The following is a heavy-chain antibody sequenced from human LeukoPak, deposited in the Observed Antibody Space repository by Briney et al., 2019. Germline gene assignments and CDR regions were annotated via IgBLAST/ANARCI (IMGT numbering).Heavy chain of an antibody. J-gene: IGHJ4*02. Sequence: GGSLRLSCAASGFTFSSYWMSWGRQAPGKGLEWVANIKQEGSEKYYVDSVKGRFTISRDNAKNSLYLQVNSLRAEDTAVYYCARDIRSSRDYYFDYWGQGTLVTVSS. CDR2: IKQEGSEK. D-gene: IGHD6-13*01. CDR3: ARDIRSSRDYYFDY. V-gene: IGHV3-7*01. CDR1: GFTFSSYW.